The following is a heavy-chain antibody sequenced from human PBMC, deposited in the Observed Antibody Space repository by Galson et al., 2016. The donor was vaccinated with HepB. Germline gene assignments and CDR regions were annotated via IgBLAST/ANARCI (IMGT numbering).Heavy chain of an antibody. J-gene: IGHJ4*02. CDR1: GFTFSRYA. Sequence: SLRLSCADSGFTFSRYAMSWVRQAPGKGLEWVSAISGSGDHTNNADSVKGRFTISRDNSKSTIYLQMNSVRVDDTAVYFCAKAGYSARWYVGPVDYWGQGTLVSVSS. D-gene: IGHD5-12*01. CDR3: AKAGYSARWYVGPVDY. V-gene: IGHV3-23*01. CDR2: ISGSGDHT.